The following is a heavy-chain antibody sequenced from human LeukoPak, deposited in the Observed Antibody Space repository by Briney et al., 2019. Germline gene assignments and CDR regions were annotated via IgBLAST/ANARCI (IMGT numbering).Heavy chain of an antibody. CDR2: ISAYNGNA. J-gene: IGHJ6*03. Sequence: ASVKVSCKASGYTFTSYGISWVRQAPGQGLEWMGWISAYNGNANYAQKLQGRVTMTTDTSTSTAYMELRSLRSDDTAVYYCARAGISAYYYYMDVWGKGTTVTVSS. V-gene: IGHV1-18*01. CDR1: GYTFTSYG. CDR3: ARAGISAYYYYMDV. D-gene: IGHD6-25*01.